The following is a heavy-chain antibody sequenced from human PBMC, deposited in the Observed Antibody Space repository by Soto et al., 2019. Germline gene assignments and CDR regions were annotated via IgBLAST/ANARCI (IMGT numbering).Heavy chain of an antibody. D-gene: IGHD3-22*01. Sequence: QVQLVQSGAEVKKPGSSVKVSCKVSGDTFTRNAISWVRQAPGEGLEWMGGIIPIFGTAKYAQKFQGRVTFTADKSTSTAYMDLSNLRSEDSATYYCASANYYDSTGYPSWGQGTLITVSS. CDR2: IIPIFGTA. CDR1: GDTFTRNA. J-gene: IGHJ5*02. CDR3: ASANYYDSTGYPS. V-gene: IGHV1-69*06.